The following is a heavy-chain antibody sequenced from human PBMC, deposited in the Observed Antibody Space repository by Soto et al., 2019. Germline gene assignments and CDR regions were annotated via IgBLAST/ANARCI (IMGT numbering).Heavy chain of an antibody. D-gene: IGHD2-2*01. CDR3: ARVSPQLHLDY. V-gene: IGHV4-59*01. CDR1: GGSISSYY. J-gene: IGHJ4*02. Sequence: PSETLSLTCTVSGGSISSYYCSWIRQPPGKGLEWIGYIYYSGSTNYNPSLKSRVTISVDTSKNQFSLKLSSVTAADTAVYYCARVSPQLHLDYWGQGTLVTVSS. CDR2: IYYSGST.